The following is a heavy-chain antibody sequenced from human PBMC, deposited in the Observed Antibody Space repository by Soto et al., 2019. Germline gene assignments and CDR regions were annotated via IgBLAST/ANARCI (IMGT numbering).Heavy chain of an antibody. CDR1: GYTFTSYG. CDR2: ISAYNGNT. V-gene: IGHV1-18*01. J-gene: IGHJ4*02. CDR3: ARVPTDYYYGSGNDY. D-gene: IGHD3-10*01. Sequence: QVQLVQSGAEVKKPGASVKVSCKASGYTFTSYGISWVRQAPGQGLEWMGWISAYNGNTNYAQKLQGRVTMTTDTSTSTAYMELRSLRSDDTAVYYSARVPTDYYYGSGNDYWGQGTLVTVSS.